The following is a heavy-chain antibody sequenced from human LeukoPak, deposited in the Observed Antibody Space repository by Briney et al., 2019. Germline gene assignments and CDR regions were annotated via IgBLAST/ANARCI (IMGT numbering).Heavy chain of an antibody. D-gene: IGHD2-15*01. CDR1: SFTYNSYS. CDR3: ARVVVAGTLGDGFDI. V-gene: IGHV3-48*01. Sequence: GGSLRLPCAASSFTYNSYSINWVRPAPPKGLECVSYISSGSNTIYYPASPQGRFNISRENAKNPLYLQMTSVRAEDTAVYYCARVVVAGTLGDGFDIWGQGTMVTVSS. J-gene: IGHJ3*02. CDR2: ISSGSNTI.